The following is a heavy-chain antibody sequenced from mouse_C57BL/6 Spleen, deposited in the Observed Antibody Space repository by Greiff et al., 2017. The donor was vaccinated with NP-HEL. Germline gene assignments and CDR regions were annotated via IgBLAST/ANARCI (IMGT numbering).Heavy chain of an antibody. CDR3: ARGHYYEGFDY. Sequence: QVQLQQSGAELVKPGASVKISCKASGYAFSSYWMNWVKQRPGKGLEWIGQIYPGDGDTNYNGKFKGKATLTADKSSSTAYMQLSSLTSEDSAVYFCARGHYYEGFDYWGKGTTLTVAS. D-gene: IGHD1-2*01. V-gene: IGHV1-80*01. J-gene: IGHJ2*01. CDR1: GYAFSSYW. CDR2: IYPGDGDT.